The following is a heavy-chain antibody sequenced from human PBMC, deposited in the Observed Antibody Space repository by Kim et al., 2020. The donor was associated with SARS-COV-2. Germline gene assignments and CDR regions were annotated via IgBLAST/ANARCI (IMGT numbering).Heavy chain of an antibody. D-gene: IGHD3-10*01. J-gene: IGHJ5*02. Sequence: NYAQKLQGRVTMTTDTSTSTAYMELRSLRSDDTAVYYCARNTYYLNWFDPWGQGTLVTVSS. V-gene: IGHV1-18*01. CDR3: ARNTYYLNWFDP.